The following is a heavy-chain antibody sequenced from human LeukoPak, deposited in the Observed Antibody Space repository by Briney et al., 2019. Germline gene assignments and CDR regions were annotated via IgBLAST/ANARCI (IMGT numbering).Heavy chain of an antibody. CDR2: ISYDGSNK. Sequence: PGGSLRLSCAASGFTFSSYGMHWVRQAPGKGLEWVAVISYDGSNKYYADSVKGRFTISRDNSKNTLYLQMNSLRAEDTAVYYCARDPATVTMVWFDPWGQGTLVTVSS. CDR1: GFTFSSYG. J-gene: IGHJ5*02. CDR3: ARDPATVTMVWFDP. V-gene: IGHV3-30*03. D-gene: IGHD4-4*01.